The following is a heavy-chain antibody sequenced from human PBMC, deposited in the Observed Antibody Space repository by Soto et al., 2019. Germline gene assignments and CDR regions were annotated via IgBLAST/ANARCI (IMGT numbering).Heavy chain of an antibody. Sequence: VQLLESGGGLVQPGGSLRLSCAVSGFSFSSYAMTWVRQVPGKGLEWVSGISADGGHTYYADSVKGRFSISRDNSKITLSLQMTSLRAEDTAIYYCAKTLQYTANAMDVWGQGTTVSVSS. J-gene: IGHJ6*02. CDR3: AKTLQYTANAMDV. CDR2: ISADGGHT. CDR1: GFSFSSYA. D-gene: IGHD2-2*02. V-gene: IGHV3-23*01.